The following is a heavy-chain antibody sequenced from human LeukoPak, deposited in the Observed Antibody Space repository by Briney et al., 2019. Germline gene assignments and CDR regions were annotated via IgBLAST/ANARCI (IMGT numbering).Heavy chain of an antibody. CDR2: ISSDGRTT. Sequence: GGSLRLSCAASGFTFSSYWMHWVRHGPAKGLVWVSRISSDGRTTSYADSVKGRFTISRDNAKNTLYLQMNSLRVEDTAVYYCARDSRYYYDSRNYDNVAFDMWGEGTMVTVPS. V-gene: IGHV3-74*01. CDR3: ARDSRYYYDSRNYDNVAFDM. D-gene: IGHD3-10*01. J-gene: IGHJ3*02. CDR1: GFTFSSYW.